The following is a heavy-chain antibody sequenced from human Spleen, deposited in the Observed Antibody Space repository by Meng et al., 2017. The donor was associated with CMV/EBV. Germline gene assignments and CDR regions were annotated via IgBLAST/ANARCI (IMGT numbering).Heavy chain of an antibody. D-gene: IGHD1-1*01. J-gene: IGHJ4*02. CDR2: ITASGYST. Sequence: GESLKISCAASGFSFSSYAVSWVRQAPGKGLEWVSVITASGYSTYYADSVKGRFTISRDNANNRLFLQMTSLRAEDTAVYYCTRVIDWNPFDYWGQGTLVTVSS. CDR3: TRVIDWNPFDY. V-gene: IGHV3-23*01. CDR1: GFSFSSYA.